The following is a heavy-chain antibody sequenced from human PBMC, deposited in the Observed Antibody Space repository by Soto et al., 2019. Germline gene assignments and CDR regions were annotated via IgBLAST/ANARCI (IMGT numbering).Heavy chain of an antibody. CDR2: ISHDGNSK. V-gene: IGHV3-30*18. CDR1: GFTFSDHG. CDR3: AKQFDLGGLEDY. J-gene: IGHJ4*02. D-gene: IGHD1-1*01. Sequence: GGSLRLSCAASGFTFSDHGMHWVRQAPGKGLEWVAVISHDGNSKYYGDSVKGRFTVSRDNSNNMAYLQMYSLRLEDTAMYYCAKQFDLGGLEDYWGQGTLVTVSS.